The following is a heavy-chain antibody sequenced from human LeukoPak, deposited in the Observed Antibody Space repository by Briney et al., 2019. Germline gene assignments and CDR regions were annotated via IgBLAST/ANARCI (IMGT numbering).Heavy chain of an antibody. CDR3: ARDPKSAVAADWFDP. CDR1: GVSINSNNYY. V-gene: IGHV4-39*07. J-gene: IGHJ5*01. D-gene: IGHD6-19*01. Sequence: SETLSLTCTVSGVSINSNNYYWGWIRQPPGKGLEWIGSIYYSGITYYNPSLNSRVTISVDTSKNQFSLKLSSVTAADTAVYYCARDPKSAVAADWFDPWGQGTLVTVSS. CDR2: IYYSGIT.